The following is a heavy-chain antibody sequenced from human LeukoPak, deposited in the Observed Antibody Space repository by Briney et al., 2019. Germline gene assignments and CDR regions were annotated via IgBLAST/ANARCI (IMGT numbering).Heavy chain of an antibody. CDR3: ARDRILGYCSGGSCYDHYYYYMDV. J-gene: IGHJ6*03. V-gene: IGHV4-39*07. CDR2: IYDSGST. D-gene: IGHD2-15*01. CDR1: GGSISSSSYY. Sequence: SETLSLTCTVSGGSISSSSYYWGRIRQPPGKGLEWIGRIYDSGSTYYNPSLKSRITISVDTSKNQFSLKLSSVTAADTAVYYCARDRILGYCSGGSCYDHYYYYMDVWGKGTTVTVSS.